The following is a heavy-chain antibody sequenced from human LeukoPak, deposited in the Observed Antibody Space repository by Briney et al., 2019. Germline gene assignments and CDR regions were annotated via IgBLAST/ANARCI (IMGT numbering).Heavy chain of an antibody. CDR2: INPSGGST. D-gene: IGHD1-26*01. CDR3: ARDFGPPGVRGVHWELLHPEAFDI. V-gene: IGHV1-46*01. J-gene: IGHJ3*02. Sequence: ASVKVSCKASGYTFTNHYMHWVRQAPGQGLEWMGLINPSGGSTLYAEKFQGRIIMTRDTSISTAYMELSRLRSDDTAVYYCARDFGPPGVRGVHWELLHPEAFDIWGQGTMVTVSS. CDR1: GYTFTNHY.